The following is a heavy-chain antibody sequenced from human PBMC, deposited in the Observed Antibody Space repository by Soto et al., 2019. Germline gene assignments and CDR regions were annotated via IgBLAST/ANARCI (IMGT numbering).Heavy chain of an antibody. Sequence: SETLSLTCTVSGGSISSSSYYWGWIRQPPGKGLEWIGSIYYSGSTYYNPSLKSRVTISVDTSKNQFSLKLSSVTAADTAVYYCARVGYSSSWYVAFDIWGQGTMVTVSS. J-gene: IGHJ3*02. CDR1: GGSISSSSYY. V-gene: IGHV4-39*01. D-gene: IGHD6-13*01. CDR3: ARVGYSSSWYVAFDI. CDR2: IYYSGST.